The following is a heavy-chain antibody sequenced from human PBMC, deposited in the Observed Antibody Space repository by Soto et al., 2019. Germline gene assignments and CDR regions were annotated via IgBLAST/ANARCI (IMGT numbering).Heavy chain of an antibody. Sequence: GASVKVSCKASGGTFSSYTISWVRQAPGQGLEWMGRIIPILGIANYAQKFQGRVTITADKSTSTAYMELSSLRSEDTAVYYCARAIQLGYCSGGSCYSFDYWGQGTLVTVSS. CDR3: ARAIQLGYCSGGSCYSFDY. V-gene: IGHV1-69*02. CDR2: IIPILGIA. D-gene: IGHD2-15*01. J-gene: IGHJ4*02. CDR1: GGTFSSYT.